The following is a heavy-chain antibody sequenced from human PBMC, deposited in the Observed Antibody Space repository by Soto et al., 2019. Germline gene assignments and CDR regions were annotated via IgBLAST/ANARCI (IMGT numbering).Heavy chain of an antibody. V-gene: IGHV3-7*01. J-gene: IGHJ4*02. Sequence: PGGSLSISCAASGFTFSSYWMSWVRPAPGKGREWVANIKQDGSEKYYVDSVKGRFTISRDNAKNSLYLQMNSLRVDDTAIYYCAKFSRTMSSVWGQGTLVTVSS. CDR3: AKFSRTMSSV. CDR1: GFTFSSYW. CDR2: IKQDGSEK. D-gene: IGHD3-10*02.